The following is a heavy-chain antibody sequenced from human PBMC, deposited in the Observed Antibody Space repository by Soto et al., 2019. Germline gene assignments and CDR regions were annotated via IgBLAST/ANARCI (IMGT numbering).Heavy chain of an antibody. Sequence: LRLSCSGSGFTVSSFGMHWVRQAPGKGLEHVSTLSSNGIGTYYADSVKGRFTFSRDTSKNTLYLQMSSLRTEDTAVYYCVKDMGQAAVGIRYPYGLDVWGLGTTVTVSS. CDR1: GFTVSSFG. CDR3: VKDMGQAAVGIRYPYGLDV. J-gene: IGHJ6*02. CDR2: LSSNGIGT. D-gene: IGHD6-13*01. V-gene: IGHV3-64D*06.